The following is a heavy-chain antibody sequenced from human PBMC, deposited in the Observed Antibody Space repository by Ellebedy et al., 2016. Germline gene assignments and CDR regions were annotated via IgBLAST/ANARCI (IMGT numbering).Heavy chain of an antibody. D-gene: IGHD5-18*01. Sequence: SETLSLXXTVSRYTITSGYYWGWLRQSPGKGLEWIASIFHSGSTYYNPSLKSRVVISVDTSKNQFSLKLSSVTAADTAVYYCARDTAMAVLFDYWGQGILVTVSS. V-gene: IGHV4-38-2*02. J-gene: IGHJ4*02. CDR1: RYTITSGYY. CDR3: ARDTAMAVLFDY. CDR2: IFHSGST.